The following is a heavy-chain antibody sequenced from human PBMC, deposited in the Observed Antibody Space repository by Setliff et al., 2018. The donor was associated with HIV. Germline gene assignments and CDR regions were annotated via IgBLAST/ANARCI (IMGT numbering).Heavy chain of an antibody. Sequence: ASETLSLTCTVSGGSISSSSYYWGWIRQPPGKGLEWIGSIYYSGSTYYNPSLKSRVTISVDTSKNQFSLKLSSVTAADTAVYYCARLGIAAAGTFNWYFDLWGRGTLVTVSS. CDR2: IYYSGST. CDR3: ARLGIAAAGTFNWYFDL. D-gene: IGHD6-13*01. V-gene: IGHV4-39*01. CDR1: GGSISSSSYY. J-gene: IGHJ2*01.